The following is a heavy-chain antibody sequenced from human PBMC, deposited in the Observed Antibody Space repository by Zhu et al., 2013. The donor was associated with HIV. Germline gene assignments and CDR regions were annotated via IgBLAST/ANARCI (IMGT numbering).Heavy chain of an antibody. CDR1: GYTFSDYG. J-gene: IGHJ5*02. V-gene: IGHV1-2*02. Sequence: QVVQSGGEVKEPGASVRVSCKTSGYTFSDYGISWVRQAPGQGLEWMGWIIPQSGDAIYAQKFQGRVTMTRDTSISTVYMELSSLRTDDTAVYYCARRVLLSGSYGTNWFDPWGQGTLVTVSS. CDR3: ARRVLLSGSYGTNWFDP. D-gene: IGHD1-26*01. CDR2: IIPQSGDA.